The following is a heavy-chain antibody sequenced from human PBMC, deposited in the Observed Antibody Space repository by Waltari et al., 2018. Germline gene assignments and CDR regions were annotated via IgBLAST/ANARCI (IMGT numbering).Heavy chain of an antibody. D-gene: IGHD3-10*01. V-gene: IGHV3-21*01. CDR3: ARGQTGYYGSGPY. CDR1: GFTFSSYS. CDR2: ISSSSSYI. J-gene: IGHJ4*02. Sequence: EVQLVESGGGLVKPGGSLRLSCAASGFTFSSYSMNWVRQAPGKGLEWVSSISSSSSYIYYADSVKGRFTISRDNAKNSLYLQMNSLRAEDTAVYYCARGQTGYYGSGPYWGQGTLVTVSS.